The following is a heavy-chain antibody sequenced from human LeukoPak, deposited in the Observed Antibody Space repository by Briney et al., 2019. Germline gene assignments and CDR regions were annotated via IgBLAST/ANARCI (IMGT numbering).Heavy chain of an antibody. CDR3: ARGGAWGLRLGELSPYYYYYMDV. CDR1: GGSISSYY. CDR2: INHSGST. J-gene: IGHJ6*03. V-gene: IGHV4-34*01. D-gene: IGHD3-16*02. Sequence: PSETLSLTCTVSGGSISSYYWSWIRQPPGKGLEWIGEINHSGSTNYNPSLKSRVTISVDTSKNQFSLKLSSVTAADTAVYYCARGGAWGLRLGELSPYYYYYMDVWGKGTTVTVSS.